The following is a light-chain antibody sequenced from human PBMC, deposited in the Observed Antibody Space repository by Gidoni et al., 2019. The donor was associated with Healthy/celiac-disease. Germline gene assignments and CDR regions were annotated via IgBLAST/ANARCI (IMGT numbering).Light chain of an antibody. J-gene: IGKJ2*01. CDR1: QSVGSSY. CDR2: GAS. CDR3: QQYGSSLPMYT. Sequence: EIVLTQSPGTLSLSPGERATLSCRASQSVGSSYLAWYQQKHGQAPRLLIYGASSRATGIPDRFSGSGSGTDFTLTISRLEPEDFAVYYCQQYGSSLPMYTFGQGTKLEIK. V-gene: IGKV3-20*01.